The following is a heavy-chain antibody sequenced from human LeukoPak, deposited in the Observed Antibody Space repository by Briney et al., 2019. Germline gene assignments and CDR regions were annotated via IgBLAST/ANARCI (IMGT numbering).Heavy chain of an antibody. D-gene: IGHD6-6*01. CDR1: GGSISSRSYY. V-gene: IGHV4-39*07. CDR2: IYYSGST. CDR3: ARDRSIAARGPVPYFDY. J-gene: IGHJ4*02. Sequence: SETLSLTCTVSGGSISSRSYYWGWIRQPPGKGLEWIGSIYYSGSTYYNPSLKSRVTISVDTSKNQFSLKLTSVTAADTAVYYCARDRSIAARGPVPYFDYWGQGTLVTVSS.